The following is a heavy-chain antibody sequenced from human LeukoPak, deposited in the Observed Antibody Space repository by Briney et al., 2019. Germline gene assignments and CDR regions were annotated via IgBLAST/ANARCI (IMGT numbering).Heavy chain of an antibody. V-gene: IGHV3-11*04. J-gene: IGHJ4*02. CDR1: GFTVSSNY. CDR2: ISSSGSTI. Sequence: GGSLRLSCAASGFTVSSNYMSWVRQAPGKGLDWVSYISSSGSTIYYADSVKGRFTISKDNAKNSLYLQMNSLRAEDTAVYYCARGSGRGRGAIDYWGQGTLVTVSS. D-gene: IGHD1-14*01. CDR3: ARGSGRGRGAIDY.